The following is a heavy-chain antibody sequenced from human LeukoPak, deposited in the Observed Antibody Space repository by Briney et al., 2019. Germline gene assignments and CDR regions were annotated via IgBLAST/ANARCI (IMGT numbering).Heavy chain of an antibody. Sequence: LETLSLTCAVSGYSISSGYYWGWIRQPPGKGLEWIGSIYHSGSTYYNPSLKSRVTISVDTSKNQFSLKLSSVTAADTAVYYCARHLPDSGGFDPWGQGTLVTVSS. V-gene: IGHV4-38-2*01. CDR2: IYHSGST. CDR1: GYSISSGYY. CDR3: ARHLPDSGGFDP. D-gene: IGHD1-14*01. J-gene: IGHJ5*02.